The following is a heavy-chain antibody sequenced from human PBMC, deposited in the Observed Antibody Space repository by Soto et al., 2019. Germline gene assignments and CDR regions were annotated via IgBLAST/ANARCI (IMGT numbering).Heavy chain of an antibody. CDR3: ASNGYSSARFDD. J-gene: IGHJ4*02. Sequence: SETLSLTCTVSGGSISSGGYYWSWIRQHPGKGLEWIGYIYYSGSTYYNPSLKSRVTISVDTSKNQFSLKLSSVTAADTAVYYCASNGYSSARFDDCAQGTLDTVSS. V-gene: IGHV4-31*03. D-gene: IGHD3-22*01. CDR2: IYYSGST. CDR1: GGSISSGGYY.